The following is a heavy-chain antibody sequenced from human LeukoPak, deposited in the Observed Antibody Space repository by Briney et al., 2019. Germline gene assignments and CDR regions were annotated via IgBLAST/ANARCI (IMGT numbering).Heavy chain of an antibody. CDR2: IYYSGST. Sequence: PSETLSLTCTVSGGSISSYYWSWIRQPPGKGLEWIGYIYYSGSTNYNPSLKSRVTISVDTSKNQFSLKLSSVTAADTAMYYCARSPNGGDDYWGQGTLVTVSS. CDR3: ARSPNGGDDY. V-gene: IGHV4-59*01. J-gene: IGHJ4*02. CDR1: GGSISSYY. D-gene: IGHD2-21*01.